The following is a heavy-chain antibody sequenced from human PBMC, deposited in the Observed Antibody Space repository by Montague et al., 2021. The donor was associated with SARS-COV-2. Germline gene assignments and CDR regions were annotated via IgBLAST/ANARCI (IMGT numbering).Heavy chain of an antibody. CDR3: ASVLYYDILTGWYGMDV. J-gene: IGHJ6*02. V-gene: IGHV4-39*01. CDR2: IYYSGST. D-gene: IGHD3-9*01. CDR1: GGSISSSSYY. Sequence: ETLSLTCTVSGGSISSSSYYWGWIRQPPGKGLEWIGSIYYSGSTYYNPSLKSRVTISVDTSKNQFSLKLSSVTAADTAVYYCASVLYYDILTGWYGMDVWGQGTTVTVSS.